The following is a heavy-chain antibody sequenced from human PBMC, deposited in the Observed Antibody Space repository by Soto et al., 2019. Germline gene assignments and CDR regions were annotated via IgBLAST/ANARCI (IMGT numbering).Heavy chain of an antibody. CDR2: ISGSGGST. V-gene: IGHV3-23*01. Sequence: GGSLRLSCAASGFTFSSYAMSWVRQAPGKGLEWVSAISGSGGSTYYADSVKGRFTISRDNSKNTLYLQMNSLRAEDTAVYYCAKDLRGYSYRSIYGMDVWGQGTTVTVSS. D-gene: IGHD5-18*01. CDR1: GFTFSSYA. CDR3: AKDLRGYSYRSIYGMDV. J-gene: IGHJ6*02.